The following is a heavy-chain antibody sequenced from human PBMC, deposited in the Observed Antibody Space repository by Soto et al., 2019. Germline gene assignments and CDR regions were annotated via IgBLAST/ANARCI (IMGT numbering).Heavy chain of an antibody. V-gene: IGHV3-23*01. CDR3: AKRERDDN. CDR2: ISDSGART. CDR1: GFTFRSYH. Sequence: VHLLESGGALVQPGGSLRLSCVASGFTFRSYHMSWVRQAPGKGLEWVSGISDSGARTDYADSVKGRFTVSRDNSKNTLYLQMTALRSEDTAIYFCAKRERDDNWGQGTLVTVSS. J-gene: IGHJ4*02.